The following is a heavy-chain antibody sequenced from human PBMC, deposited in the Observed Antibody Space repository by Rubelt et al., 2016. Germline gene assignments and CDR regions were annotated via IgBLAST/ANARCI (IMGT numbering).Heavy chain of an antibody. Sequence: QGPRTGLEWVSVIYSGGSTYYADSVKGRFTISRDNSKNTLYLQMNSLRAEDTAVYYCARDLWFFLWGRGTLVTVSS. D-gene: IGHD3-10*01. V-gene: IGHV3-53*01. J-gene: IGHJ2*01. CDR3: ARDLWFFL. CDR2: IYSGGST.